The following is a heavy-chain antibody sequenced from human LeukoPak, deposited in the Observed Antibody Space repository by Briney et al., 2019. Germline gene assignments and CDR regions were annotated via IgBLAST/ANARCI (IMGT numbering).Heavy chain of an antibody. CDR2: IYYSGTT. D-gene: IGHD5-12*01. Sequence: TSETLSLTRTVSGDSITSSSYYWGWIRQPPGKGLEWIGSIYYSGTTYYSPSLKSRVTISLDTSKNQFSLSLSSVTAADTAVYYCARTSGPWGNWFDPWGQGTLVTVSS. V-gene: IGHV4-39*01. CDR3: ARTSGPWGNWFDP. J-gene: IGHJ5*02. CDR1: GDSITSSSYY.